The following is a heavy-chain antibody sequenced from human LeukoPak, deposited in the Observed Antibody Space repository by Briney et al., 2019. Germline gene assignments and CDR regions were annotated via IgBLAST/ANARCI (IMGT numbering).Heavy chain of an antibody. Sequence: GASVKVSCKASGYTFTSYYMHWVRQAPGQGLEWMGIINPSGGSTSYAQKFQGRVTTTRDTSTSTVYMELSSLRSEDTAVYYCARGVYGDYPINPFDYWGQGTLVTVSS. V-gene: IGHV1-46*01. J-gene: IGHJ4*02. CDR2: INPSGGST. CDR3: ARGVYGDYPINPFDY. D-gene: IGHD4-17*01. CDR1: GYTFTSYY.